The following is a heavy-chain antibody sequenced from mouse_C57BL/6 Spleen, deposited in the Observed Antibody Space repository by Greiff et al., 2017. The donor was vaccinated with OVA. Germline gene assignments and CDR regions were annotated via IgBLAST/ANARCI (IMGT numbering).Heavy chain of an antibody. J-gene: IGHJ1*03. CDR2: IDPSDSET. CDR1: GYTFTSYW. V-gene: IGHV1-52*01. Sequence: VQLQQPGAELVRPGASVKLSCKASGYTFTSYWMHWVKQRPIQGLEWIGNIDPSDSETHYNQKFKDKATLTVDKTSSTAYMQLSSLTSEDSAVDYCARRAYYSNNEYFDVWGTGTTVTVSS. D-gene: IGHD2-5*01. CDR3: ARRAYYSNNEYFDV.